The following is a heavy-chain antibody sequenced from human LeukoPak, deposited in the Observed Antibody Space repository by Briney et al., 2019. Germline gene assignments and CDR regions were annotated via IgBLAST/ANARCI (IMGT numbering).Heavy chain of an antibody. V-gene: IGHV3-7*01. J-gene: IGHJ4*02. CDR2: IKQDGSEQ. Sequence: PGGSLRLSCAASGFTFSSYAMSWVRQAPGKGLEWVANIKQDGSEQYYVDSVKGRFTISRDNAKNSVSLQMNSLRAEDTAVYYCARDKYYDRYFDSWGQGILVTVSS. CDR1: GFTFSSYA. D-gene: IGHD3-22*01. CDR3: ARDKYYDRYFDS.